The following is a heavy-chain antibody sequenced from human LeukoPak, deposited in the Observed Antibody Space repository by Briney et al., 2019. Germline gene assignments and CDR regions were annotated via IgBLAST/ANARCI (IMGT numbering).Heavy chain of an antibody. D-gene: IGHD3-22*01. Sequence: SETLSLTCTVSGGSISSYYWSWIRQPPGKGLEWIGYIYYSGSTNYNPYLKSRVTISVDTSKNQFSLKLSSVTAADTAVYYCARGGYYDSSGYYYYYYYMDVWGKGTTVTVSS. V-gene: IGHV4-59*01. CDR3: ARGGYYDSSGYYYYYYYMDV. J-gene: IGHJ6*03. CDR2: IYYSGST. CDR1: GGSISSYY.